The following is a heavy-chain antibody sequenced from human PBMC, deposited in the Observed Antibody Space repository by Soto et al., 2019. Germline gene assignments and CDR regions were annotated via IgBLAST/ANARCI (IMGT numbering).Heavy chain of an antibody. CDR1: GFTFSSYA. Sequence: GGSLRLSCAASGFTFSSYATSWVRQAPGKGLEWVSAISGSGGSTYYADSVKGRFTISRDNSKNTLYLQMNSLRAEDTAVYYCAKAPTRHTSNCYDYWGQGTLVTVSS. CDR2: ISGSGGST. D-gene: IGHD2-2*01. CDR3: AKAPTRHTSNCYDY. V-gene: IGHV3-23*01. J-gene: IGHJ4*02.